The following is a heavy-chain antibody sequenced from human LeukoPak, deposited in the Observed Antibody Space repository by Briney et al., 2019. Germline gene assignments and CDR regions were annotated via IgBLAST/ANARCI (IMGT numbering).Heavy chain of an antibody. D-gene: IGHD5-24*01. CDR3: ARAGRRDGYNRWFDP. CDR1: GDSISSGSYY. V-gene: IGHV4-61*02. J-gene: IGHJ5*02. Sequence: PSETLSLTCTVSGDSISSGSYYWSWIRQPAGEGLEWIGRIYSSGSTHYSPSLKSRVTISVDMSKNQFFLKLSSVTAADTALYYCARAGRRDGYNRWFDPWGQGTLVTVSS. CDR2: IYSSGST.